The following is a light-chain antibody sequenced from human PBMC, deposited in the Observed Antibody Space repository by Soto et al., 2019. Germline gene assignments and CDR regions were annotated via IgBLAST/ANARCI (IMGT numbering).Light chain of an antibody. Sequence: QSVLTQPASVSGSPGQSITISCTGTSSDIGGYNYVSWYQQHPGKAPKLMIYEVTNRPSGVSSRFSGSKFGNTASLTISVLQAEDEADYYCSSYTSSSTLVFGGGTKLTVL. CDR3: SSYTSSSTLV. V-gene: IGLV2-14*01. CDR1: SSDIGGYNY. CDR2: EVT. J-gene: IGLJ3*02.